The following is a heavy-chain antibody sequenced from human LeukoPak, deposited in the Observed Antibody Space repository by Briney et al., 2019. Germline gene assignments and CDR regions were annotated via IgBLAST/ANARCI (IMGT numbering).Heavy chain of an antibody. V-gene: IGHV4-34*01. D-gene: IGHD2-2*01. CDR1: GGSFSGYY. Sequence: SETLSLTCAVYGGSFSGYYWSWIRQPPGKGLEWIGEINHSGSTNYNPSLKSRVTISVDTPKNQFSLKLSSVTAADTAVYYCARDGRQVVPAASTVHYWGQGTLVTVSS. CDR3: ARDGRQVVPAASTVHY. J-gene: IGHJ4*02. CDR2: INHSGST.